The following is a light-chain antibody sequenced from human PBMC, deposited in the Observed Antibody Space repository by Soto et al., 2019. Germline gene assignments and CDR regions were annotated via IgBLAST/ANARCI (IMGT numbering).Light chain of an antibody. CDR1: ISDVGSYNL. CDR3: CSHAGRSTSV. Sequence: QSDRTQPASVSGSPGQAITISCTGTISDVGSYNLVSWYQQHPGKAPKVMIYEVSKRPSGVPNRFSGSKSGNTASLTISGLQAEDESDYYCCSHAGRSTSVFGTGTKATVL. J-gene: IGLJ1*01. V-gene: IGLV2-23*02. CDR2: EVS.